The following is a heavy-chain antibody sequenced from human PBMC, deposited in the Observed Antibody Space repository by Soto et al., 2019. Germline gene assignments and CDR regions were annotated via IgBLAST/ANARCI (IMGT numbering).Heavy chain of an antibody. D-gene: IGHD2-15*01. CDR1: GGSISSSSYY. CDR2: IYYSGST. J-gene: IGHJ4*02. V-gene: IGHV4-39*01. CDR3: ARHTPAISISDH. Sequence: QLQLQESGPGLVKPSETLSLTCTVSGGSISSSSYYWGWIRQPPGKGLEWIGSIYYSGSTYYNPSPKSRVTISVDTSKNKFSLKLSSVTAADTAVYYCARHTPAISISDHWGQGTLVTVSS.